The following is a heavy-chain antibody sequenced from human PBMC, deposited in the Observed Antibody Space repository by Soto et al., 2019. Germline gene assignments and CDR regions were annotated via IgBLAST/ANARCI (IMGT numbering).Heavy chain of an antibody. D-gene: IGHD6-13*01. J-gene: IGHJ4*02. Sequence: QITLKESGPTLVKPTQTLTLTCTFSGFSLSTSGVGVGWIRQPPGKALEWLALIYWDDDKRYSPSLKSRLTITQDTSKNQVVLTMTNMDPVDTATYYCAPSTPYSLAAVFDYWGQGTLVTVSS. CDR2: IYWDDDK. V-gene: IGHV2-5*02. CDR1: GFSLSTSGVG. CDR3: APSTPYSLAAVFDY.